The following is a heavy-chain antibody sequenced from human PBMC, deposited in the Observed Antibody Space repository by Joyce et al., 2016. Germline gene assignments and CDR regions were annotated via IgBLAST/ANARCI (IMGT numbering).Heavy chain of an antibody. Sequence: QVQLVESGGGVVQPGRSLRLSCAASGFTFSTHAIHWVRQAPGKGLQWVATISNDGTKKYYADSVKGRFTISRDNSKNTLYLQMNSLRAEDASVYYCARQWLPDFWGQGTLVTVSS. CDR2: ISNDGTKK. D-gene: IGHD6-19*01. V-gene: IGHV3-30-3*01. CDR1: GFTFSTHA. J-gene: IGHJ4*02. CDR3: ARQWLPDF.